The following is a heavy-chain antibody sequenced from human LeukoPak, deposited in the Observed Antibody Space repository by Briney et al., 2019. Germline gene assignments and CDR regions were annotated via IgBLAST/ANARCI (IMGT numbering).Heavy chain of an antibody. J-gene: IGHJ5*02. D-gene: IGHD5-18*01. CDR2: IIPIFGTA. Sequence: ASVQVSCKASGGTFSSYAISWVRQAPGQGLEWMGGIIPIFGTANYAQKFQGRVTITADESTSTAYMKLSSLRSEDTAVYYCARGIQLWLNWFDPWGQGTLVTVSS. CDR3: ARGIQLWLNWFDP. CDR1: GGTFSSYA. V-gene: IGHV1-69*13.